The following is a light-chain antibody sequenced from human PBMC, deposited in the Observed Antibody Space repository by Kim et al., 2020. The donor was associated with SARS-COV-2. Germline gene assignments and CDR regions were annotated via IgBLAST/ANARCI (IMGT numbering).Light chain of an antibody. V-gene: IGKV3-11*01. J-gene: IGKJ3*01. CDR1: QSVSSY. CDR2: DAS. Sequence: LSPGERATLAGRASQSVSSYLAWYQQKPGQAPRLLIYDASNRATGIPARFSGSGSGTDFTLTISSLEPEDFAVYYCQQRSNWPSTFGPGTKVDIK. CDR3: QQRSNWPST.